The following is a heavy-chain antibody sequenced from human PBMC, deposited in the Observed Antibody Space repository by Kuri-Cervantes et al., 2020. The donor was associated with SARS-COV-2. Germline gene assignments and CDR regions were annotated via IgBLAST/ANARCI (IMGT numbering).Heavy chain of an antibody. CDR1: GGSFSGYY. Sequence: SQTLSLTCAVYGGSFSGYYWSWIRQPPGKGLEWIGEIYHSGSTNYNPSLKSRVTISVDKSKNQFSLKLSSVTAADTAVYYCARGIDVGGRSFDYWGQGTLVTVSS. CDR3: ARGIDVGGRSFDY. D-gene: IGHD1-26*01. V-gene: IGHV4-34*01. CDR2: IYHSGST. J-gene: IGHJ4*02.